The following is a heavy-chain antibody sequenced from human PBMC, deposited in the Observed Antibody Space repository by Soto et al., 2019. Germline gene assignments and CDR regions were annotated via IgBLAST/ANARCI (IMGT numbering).Heavy chain of an antibody. CDR3: ARDLGFCSTTTCYHWFDP. D-gene: IGHD2-2*01. CDR1: GGSISSYY. J-gene: IGHJ5*02. CDR2: IYYSGVT. Sequence: PSETXSLTCTVSGGSISSYYWSWIRQPPGKGLEWIGYIYYSGVTNYNPSLKSRVTISVDTSKNQFSLKLTSVTAADTAVYYCARDLGFCSTTTCYHWFDPWGQGTLVTVSS. V-gene: IGHV4-59*01.